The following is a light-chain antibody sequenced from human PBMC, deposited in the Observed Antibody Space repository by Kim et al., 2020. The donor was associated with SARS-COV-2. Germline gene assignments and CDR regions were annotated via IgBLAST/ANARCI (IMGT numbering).Light chain of an antibody. V-gene: IGKV3-15*01. CDR1: QSVSNN. CDR2: GAS. Sequence: TQFPATLSGSPGDGATLSCSASQSVSNNLAWYQQEPGQAPRLLIYGASTRATGTPVRFSGSGSGTEFTLTISSLQSEDFAVYYCQQYDNSPAYTFGQGTKLE. CDR3: QQYDNSPAYT. J-gene: IGKJ2*01.